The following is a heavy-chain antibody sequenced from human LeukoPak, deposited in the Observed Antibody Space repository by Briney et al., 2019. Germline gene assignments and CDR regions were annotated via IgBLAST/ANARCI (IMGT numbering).Heavy chain of an antibody. V-gene: IGHV4-39*01. Sequence: SETLSLTCTVSGGSISSSSYYWGWIRQPPGKGLEWIGSIYYSGSTYYNPSLKSRVTISVDTSKNQFSLKLSSVTAADTVVYYCASWGHDYYWGQGTLVTVSS. CDR3: ASWGHDYY. D-gene: IGHD3-16*01. CDR1: GGSISSSSYY. CDR2: IYYSGST. J-gene: IGHJ4*02.